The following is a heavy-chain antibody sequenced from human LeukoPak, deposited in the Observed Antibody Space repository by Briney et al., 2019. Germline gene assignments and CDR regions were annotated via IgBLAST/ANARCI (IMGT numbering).Heavy chain of an antibody. D-gene: IGHD1-26*01. J-gene: IGHJ4*02. CDR3: AKDSWELLYYFDY. V-gene: IGHV3-30*18. CDR1: GFTFSSYG. CDR2: ISYDGSNK. Sequence: GRSLRLSCAASGFTFSSYGMHWVRQAPGKGLEWVAVISYDGSNKYYADSVKGRFTISRDNSKNTLYLQMNSLRAEDTAVYYCAKDSWELLYYFDYWDQGTLVTVSS.